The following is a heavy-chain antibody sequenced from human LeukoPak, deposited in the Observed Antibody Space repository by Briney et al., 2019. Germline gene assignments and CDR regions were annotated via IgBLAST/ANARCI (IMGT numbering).Heavy chain of an antibody. Sequence: GASVKVSCKASGYTFTSYDINWVRQATGQGLEWMGWMNPNSGNTGYAQKFQGRVTMTRNTSISTAYMELSSLRSEDTAVYYCARGWGSDSSGYYLDFQHWGQGTLVTVSS. D-gene: IGHD3-22*01. CDR2: MNPNSGNT. CDR3: ARGWGSDSSGYYLDFQH. J-gene: IGHJ1*01. CDR1: GYTFTSYD. V-gene: IGHV1-8*01.